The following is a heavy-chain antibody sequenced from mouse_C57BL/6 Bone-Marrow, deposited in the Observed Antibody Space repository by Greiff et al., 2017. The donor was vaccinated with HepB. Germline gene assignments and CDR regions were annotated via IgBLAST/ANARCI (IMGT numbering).Heavy chain of an antibody. CDR2: ILPGSGST. D-gene: IGHD1-1*01. CDR1: GYTFTGYW. V-gene: IGHV1-9*01. Sequence: VQLQQSGAELMKPGASVKLSCKATGYTFTGYWIEWVKQRPGHGLEWIGEILPGSGSTNYNEKFKGKATFTADTSSNTAYMQLSSLTTEDSAIYYCARGPHYYGSSYDYAMDYWGQGTSVTVSS. J-gene: IGHJ4*01. CDR3: ARGPHYYGSSYDYAMDY.